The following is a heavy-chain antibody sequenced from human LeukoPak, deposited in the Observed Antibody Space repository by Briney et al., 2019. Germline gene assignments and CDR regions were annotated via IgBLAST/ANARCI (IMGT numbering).Heavy chain of an antibody. CDR2: ISWDGGST. V-gene: IGHV3-43*01. CDR1: GFTFDDYT. CDR3: AKVAETGDYYYYGMDV. D-gene: IGHD7-27*01. Sequence: GGSLRLSYAASGFTFDDYTMHWVRQAPGKGLEWVSLISWDGGSTYYADSVKGRFTISRDNSKNSLYLQMNSLRTEDTALYYCAKVAETGDYYYYGMDVWGQGTTVTVSS. J-gene: IGHJ6*02.